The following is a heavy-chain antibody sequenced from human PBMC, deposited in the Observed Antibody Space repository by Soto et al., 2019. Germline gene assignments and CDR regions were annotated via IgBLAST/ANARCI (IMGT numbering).Heavy chain of an antibody. CDR1: GFTFSSYS. J-gene: IGHJ6*02. D-gene: IGHD3-3*01. CDR3: ARDARYYDFWSGYYSGDIYYYYGMDG. CDR2: ISSSSSYI. V-gene: IGHV3-21*01. Sequence: GGSLRLSCAASGFTFSSYSMNWVRQAPGKGLEWVSSISSSSSYIYYADSVKGRFTISRDNAKNSLYLQMNSLRAEDTAVYYCARDARYYDFWSGYYSGDIYYYYGMDGWGQGTTVTVSS.